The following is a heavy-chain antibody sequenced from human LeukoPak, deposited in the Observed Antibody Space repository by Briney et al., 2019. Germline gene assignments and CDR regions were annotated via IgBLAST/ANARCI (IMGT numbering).Heavy chain of an antibody. Sequence: GESLKISCQGSGYSFTNYWIGWVRQMPGKGLEWMGIIYPGDSDTRYSPSFQGQVTISADKSINTAYLQWSSLKASDSAMYYCARHDFGDFSYSGYWGQGTPVTVSS. CDR2: IYPGDSDT. V-gene: IGHV5-51*01. D-gene: IGHD4-17*01. CDR3: ARHDFGDFSYSGY. CDR1: GYSFTNYW. J-gene: IGHJ4*02.